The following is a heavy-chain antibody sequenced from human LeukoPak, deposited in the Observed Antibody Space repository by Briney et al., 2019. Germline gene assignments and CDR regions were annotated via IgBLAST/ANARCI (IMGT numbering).Heavy chain of an antibody. D-gene: IGHD2-21*01. J-gene: IGHJ4*02. CDR2: ISGYSGKT. V-gene: IGHV1-18*01. Sequence: ASVKVSCKASGYSFNKFGISWVRQAPGQGLEWMGWISGYSGKTDSAQKLQGRVTMTTDNSTSTAYLEVRSLRSDDTAVYFCVRVGSAYGDPLEFDFWGQGTLVPVSS. CDR3: VRVGSAYGDPLEFDF. CDR1: GYSFNKFG.